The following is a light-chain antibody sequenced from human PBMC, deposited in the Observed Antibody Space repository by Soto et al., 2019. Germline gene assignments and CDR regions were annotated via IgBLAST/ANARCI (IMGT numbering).Light chain of an antibody. CDR1: QGISSW. J-gene: IGKJ3*01. Sequence: DIQMTQSPSSVSASVGDRVTITCRASQGISSWLAWYQQKPEKAPKLVIYDASSLQSGVPSRFSGSGSRTDFTLTISSLQPEDFATYYCQQDLRPPLTFGPGTKVDIK. CDR2: DAS. V-gene: IGKV1-12*01. CDR3: QQDLRPPLT.